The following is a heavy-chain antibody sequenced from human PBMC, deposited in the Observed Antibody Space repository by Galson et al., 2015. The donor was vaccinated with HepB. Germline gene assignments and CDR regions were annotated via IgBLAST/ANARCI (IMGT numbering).Heavy chain of an antibody. J-gene: IGHJ3*02. D-gene: IGHD1-26*01. CDR3: AKDGSEWELLHPSI. V-gene: IGHV3-48*03. CDR2: INTSGRTI. Sequence: SLRLSCAASGFTFSSYEMNWVRQAPGKGLEWVSYINTSGRTIYYADSVKGRFTISRDNAKNSLYLQMNSLRAEDTAVYYCAKDGSEWELLHPSIWGQGTMVTVSS. CDR1: GFTFSSYE.